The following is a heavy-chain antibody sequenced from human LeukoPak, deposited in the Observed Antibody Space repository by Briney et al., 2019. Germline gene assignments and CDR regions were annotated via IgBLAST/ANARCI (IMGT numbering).Heavy chain of an antibody. J-gene: IGHJ1*01. D-gene: IGHD3-22*01. V-gene: IGHV3-74*01. CDR1: GFTFSSYW. CDR3: ARAPSEIGGYYPEYFRH. Sequence: GGSLRLSCAASGFTFSSYWMHWARQDPGKGLVWVSRIKSDGSTRYADSVKGRFTISRDNAKNTVSLQMNSLRAEDTGVYYCARAPSEIGGYYPEYFRHWGQGTLVTVSP. CDR2: IKSDGST.